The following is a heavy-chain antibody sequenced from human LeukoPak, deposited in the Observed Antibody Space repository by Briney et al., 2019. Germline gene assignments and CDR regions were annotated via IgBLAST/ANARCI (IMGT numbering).Heavy chain of an antibody. J-gene: IGHJ4*02. CDR1: GYTFTGYY. V-gene: IGHV1-2*02. Sequence: GASVKVSCKASGYTFTGYYMHWVRQAPGQGLEWMGWINPNSGGTNYAQKFQGRVTMTRDTSISTAYMELSRMRSDDTAVYYCARAWSSGSNFDYWGQGTLVTVSS. CDR2: INPNSGGT. D-gene: IGHD3-22*01. CDR3: ARAWSSGSNFDY.